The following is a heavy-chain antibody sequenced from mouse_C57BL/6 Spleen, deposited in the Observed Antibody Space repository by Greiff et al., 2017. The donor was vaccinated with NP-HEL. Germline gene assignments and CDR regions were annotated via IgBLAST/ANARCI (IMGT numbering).Heavy chain of an antibody. CDR1: GYAFSSSW. Sequence: VQLQQSGPELVKPGASVKISCKASGYAFSSSWMNWVKQRPGKGLEWIGRIYPGDGDTNYNGKFKGKATLTADKSSSTAYMQLSSLTSEDSAVYFCARIHPNWGFDYWGQSTTLTVSS. CDR3: ARIHPNWGFDY. V-gene: IGHV1-82*01. J-gene: IGHJ2*01. D-gene: IGHD4-1*01. CDR2: IYPGDGDT.